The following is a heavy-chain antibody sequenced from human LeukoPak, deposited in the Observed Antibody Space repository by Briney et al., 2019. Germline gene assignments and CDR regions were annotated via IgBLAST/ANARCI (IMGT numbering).Heavy chain of an antibody. Sequence: SVKVSCKASGGTFSSYAISWVRQAPGQGLEWMGGIIPIFGTANYAQKFQGRVTITADKSTSTAYMELSSLRSEDTAVYYCASQLSSYYYYYMDVWGKGTTVTVSS. D-gene: IGHD2-2*01. CDR1: GGTFSSYA. J-gene: IGHJ6*03. V-gene: IGHV1-69*06. CDR2: IIPIFGTA. CDR3: ASQLSSYYYYYMDV.